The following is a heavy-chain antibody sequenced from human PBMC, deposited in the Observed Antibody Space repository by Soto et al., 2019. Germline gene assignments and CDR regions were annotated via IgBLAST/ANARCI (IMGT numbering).Heavy chain of an antibody. V-gene: IGHV1-2*04. J-gene: IGHJ4*02. D-gene: IGHD7-27*01. CDR3: ARGPNWGPFDY. Sequence: ASVKVSCKASGYTFTDYYMHWVRQAPGQGLEWMGWINPNSGGTNYAQKFQGWVTMTRDTSISSAFMELTVLRADDTAVYCWARGPNWGPFDYWGQGTLVTVSS. CDR2: INPNSGGT. CDR1: GYTFTDYY.